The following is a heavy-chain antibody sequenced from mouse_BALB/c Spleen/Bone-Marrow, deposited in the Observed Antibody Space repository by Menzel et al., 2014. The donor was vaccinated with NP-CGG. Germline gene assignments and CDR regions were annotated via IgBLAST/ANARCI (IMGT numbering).Heavy chain of an antibody. CDR2: IRNKAYGYTT. V-gene: IGHV7-3*02. J-gene: IGHJ2*01. CDR1: GFTFTDYY. D-gene: IGHD1-1*01. CDR3: ARDMGGLLFDS. Sequence: DVMLVESGGGLVQPGGSLRLSCATSGFTFTDYYMNWVRQPPGKALEWLAFIRNKAYGYTTEYSASVKGRFTISRDNSQNILYLQMNTLRAEDSAPYYCARDMGGLLFDSWGQGTTRSGSS.